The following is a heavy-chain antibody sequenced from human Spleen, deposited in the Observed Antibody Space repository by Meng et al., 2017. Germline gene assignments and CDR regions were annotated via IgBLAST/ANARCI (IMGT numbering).Heavy chain of an antibody. CDR3: VDMPTTVTRQNY. CDR2: IRDSGGST. CDR1: GFTFSSYG. V-gene: IGHV3-23*01. J-gene: IGHJ4*02. D-gene: IGHD4-17*01. Sequence: GGSLRLSCAASGFTFSSYGMSWVRQAPGKGLEWVSAIRDSGGSTYYADSVKGRFAISRDNSKNTLYLQMNSLRAEDTAVYYCVDMPTTVTRQNYWGQGTLVTVSS.